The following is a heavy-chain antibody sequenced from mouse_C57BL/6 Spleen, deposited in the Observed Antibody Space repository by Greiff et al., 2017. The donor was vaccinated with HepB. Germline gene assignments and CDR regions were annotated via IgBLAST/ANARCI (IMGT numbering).Heavy chain of an antibody. V-gene: IGHV3-6*01. CDR3: AREGGDYYAMDY. Sequence: EVKLMESGPGLVKPSQSLSLTCSVTGYSITSGYYWNWIRQFPGNKLEWMGYISYDGSNNYNPSLKNRISITRDTSKNQFFLKLNSVTTEDTATYYCAREGGDYYAMDYWGQGTSVTVSS. CDR2: ISYDGSN. J-gene: IGHJ4*01. CDR1: GYSITSGYY.